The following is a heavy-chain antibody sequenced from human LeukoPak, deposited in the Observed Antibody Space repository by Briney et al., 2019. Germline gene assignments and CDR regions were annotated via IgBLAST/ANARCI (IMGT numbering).Heavy chain of an antibody. J-gene: IGHJ4*02. Sequence: GGSLRLSCAASGFTVSSNYMSWVRQAPGKGLEWASVIYSGGSTYYADSVKGRFTISRDNSKNTLYLQMNSLRAEDTAVYYCARDGGATIPFDYWGQGTLVTVSS. V-gene: IGHV3-66*01. CDR1: GFTVSSNY. D-gene: IGHD1-26*01. CDR2: IYSGGST. CDR3: ARDGGATIPFDY.